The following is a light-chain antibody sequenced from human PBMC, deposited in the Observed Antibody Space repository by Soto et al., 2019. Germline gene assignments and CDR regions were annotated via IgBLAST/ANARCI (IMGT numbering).Light chain of an antibody. CDR3: QQYGSSPRYT. Sequence: EIVLTQFPDTLSLSPGERATLSCRASQSVRNSSLAWYQQRPGQAPRLLIYGADSRATGIPDRFSGSGSDTDFTLAISRLEPEDFAVYYCQQYGSSPRYTFGQGTKLEI. V-gene: IGKV3-20*01. J-gene: IGKJ2*01. CDR1: QSVRNSS. CDR2: GAD.